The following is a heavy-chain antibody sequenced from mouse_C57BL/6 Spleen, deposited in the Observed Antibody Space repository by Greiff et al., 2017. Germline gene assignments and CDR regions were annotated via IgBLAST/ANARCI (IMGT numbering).Heavy chain of an antibody. CDR3: ASFDGRYFDY. CDR2: ISYDGSN. J-gene: IGHJ2*01. CDR1: GYSITSGYY. Sequence: EVQLVESGPGLVKPSQSLSLTCSVTGYSITSGYYWNWIRQFPGNKLEWMGYISYDGSNNYNPSLKNRISITRDTSKNQFFLKLNSVTTEDTATYYCASFDGRYFDYWGQGTTLTVSS. D-gene: IGHD2-3*01. V-gene: IGHV3-6*01.